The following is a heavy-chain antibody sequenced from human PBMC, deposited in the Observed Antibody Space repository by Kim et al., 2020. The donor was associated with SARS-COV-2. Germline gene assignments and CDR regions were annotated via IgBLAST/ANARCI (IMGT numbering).Heavy chain of an antibody. CDR2: INSDGSST. Sequence: GGSLRLSCAASGFTFSSYWMHWVRQVPGKGLVWVSRINSDGSSTSYADSVKGRFTISRDNAKNTLYLQMNSLRVEDTAVYFCARVGAAAFDYWGQGNLVTVSS. CDR1: GFTFSSYW. V-gene: IGHV3-74*01. D-gene: IGHD6-13*01. CDR3: ARVGAAAFDY. J-gene: IGHJ4*02.